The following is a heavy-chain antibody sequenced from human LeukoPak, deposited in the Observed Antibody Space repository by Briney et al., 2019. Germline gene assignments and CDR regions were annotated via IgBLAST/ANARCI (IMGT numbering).Heavy chain of an antibody. J-gene: IGHJ6*02. Sequence: SETLSLTCAVYGGSFCGYYWSWIRQPPGKGLEWIGEINHSGSTNYNPSLKSRVTISVDTSKNQFSLKLSSVTAADTAVYYCASRYSGYDYGGYYYYYGMDVWGQGTTVTVSS. CDR2: INHSGST. D-gene: IGHD5-12*01. V-gene: IGHV4-34*01. CDR3: ASRYSGYDYGGYYYYYGMDV. CDR1: GGSFCGYY.